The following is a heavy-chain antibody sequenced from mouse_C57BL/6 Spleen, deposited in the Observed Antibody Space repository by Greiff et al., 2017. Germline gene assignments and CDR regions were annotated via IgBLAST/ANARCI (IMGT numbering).Heavy chain of an antibody. CDR1: GFTFSDYG. J-gene: IGHJ2*01. CDR2: ISSGSSTI. Sequence: EVKLQESGGGLVKPGGSLKLSCAASGFTFSDYGMHWVRQAPEKGLEWVAYISSGSSTIYYADTVKGRFTISRDNAKNPLFLQMTSLRSDDTAMYYCARAGGFDYWGQGTTLTVSS. CDR3: ARAGGFDY. V-gene: IGHV5-17*01.